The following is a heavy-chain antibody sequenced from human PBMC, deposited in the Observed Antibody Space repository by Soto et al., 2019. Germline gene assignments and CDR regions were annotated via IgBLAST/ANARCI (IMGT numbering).Heavy chain of an antibody. D-gene: IGHD3-16*01. Sequence: QVQLVQSGAEVKKPGASVKVSCKASGYTFTSYGISWVRQAPGQGLEWMGWISAYNGNTNYAQKRQGRVGLTTDTPTGSAYMELRSQRSAETGVYYCAIVWGCDCFYYGMDVWGRVSPGTV. J-gene: IGHJ6*02. V-gene: IGHV1-18*01. CDR3: AIVWGCDCFYYGMDV. CDR1: GYTFTSYG. CDR2: ISAYNGNT.